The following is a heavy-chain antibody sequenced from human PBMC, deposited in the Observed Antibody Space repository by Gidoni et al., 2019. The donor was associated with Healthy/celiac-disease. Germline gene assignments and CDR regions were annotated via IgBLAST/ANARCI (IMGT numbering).Heavy chain of an antibody. CDR1: GGSLSSGGYS. Sequence: QLQLQESGSGLVKPSQTLSLTCAVSGGSLSSGGYSWSWIRQPPGKGLEWIGYIYHSGSTYYNPSLKSRVTISVDRSKNQFSLKLSSVTAADTAVYYCARAFDDFWSGYLNWFDPWGQGTLVTVSS. J-gene: IGHJ5*02. CDR3: ARAFDDFWSGYLNWFDP. CDR2: IYHSGST. D-gene: IGHD3-3*01. V-gene: IGHV4-30-2*01.